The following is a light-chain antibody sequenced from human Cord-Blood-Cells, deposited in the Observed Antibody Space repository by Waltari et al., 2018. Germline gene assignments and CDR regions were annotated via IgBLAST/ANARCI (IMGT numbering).Light chain of an antibody. CDR3: QQANSFPLSFT. CDR2: AAS. CDR1: QGISSW. V-gene: IGKV1-12*01. J-gene: IGKJ3*01. Sequence: DIQMTQSPSSVSASVGDRVPITCRASQGISSWLAWYLQKPGKAPKPLIYAASSLQSGVPARFSGSGAGTDFTHTTSSLQPQDSATYDCQQANSFPLSFTFGPGTKLDIK.